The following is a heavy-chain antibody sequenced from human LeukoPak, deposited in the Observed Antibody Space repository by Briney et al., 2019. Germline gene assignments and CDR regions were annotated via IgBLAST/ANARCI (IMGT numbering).Heavy chain of an antibody. CDR1: GFIFRSHG. CDR3: ATGMENYDSSGYYSYFQH. D-gene: IGHD3-22*01. J-gene: IGHJ1*01. Sequence: GGSLRLSCAGSGFIFRSHGMIWVRQAPGRGLEWVSVISGSGVSTYYADSVKGRFTISRDNSKNTLYLQMNSLRAEDTAVYYCATGMENYDSSGYYSYFQHWGQGTLVTVSS. CDR2: ISGSGVST. V-gene: IGHV3-23*01.